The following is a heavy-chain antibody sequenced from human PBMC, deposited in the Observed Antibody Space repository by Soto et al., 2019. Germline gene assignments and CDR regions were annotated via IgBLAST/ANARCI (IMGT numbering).Heavy chain of an antibody. D-gene: IGHD6-13*01. J-gene: IGHJ6*02. CDR1: GFTFSSYA. CDR3: ARDNRIAANNHYYYYYGMDV. Sequence: PGGSLRLSCAASGFTFSSYAMHWVRQAPGKGLEWVAVISYDGSNKYYADSVKGRFTISRDNSKNTLYLQMNSLRAEDTAVYYCARDNRIAANNHYYYYYGMDVWGQGTTVTVSS. V-gene: IGHV3-30-3*01. CDR2: ISYDGSNK.